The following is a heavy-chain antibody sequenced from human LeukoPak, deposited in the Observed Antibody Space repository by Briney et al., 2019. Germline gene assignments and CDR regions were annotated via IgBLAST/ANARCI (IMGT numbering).Heavy chain of an antibody. V-gene: IGHV3-64*02. CDR1: GFTFSSYS. CDR2: IGGGGVTT. J-gene: IGHJ2*01. CDR3: AREGGGSGLWYYDL. Sequence: PGGSLRLSCAASGFTFSSYSMHWVRQAPGKGPEFVSVIGGGGVTTFYADSVKDRFTISRDNSKNTLYLETGNLRAEDMAVYYCAREGGGSGLWYYDLWGRGTLVTVSS. D-gene: IGHD1-26*01.